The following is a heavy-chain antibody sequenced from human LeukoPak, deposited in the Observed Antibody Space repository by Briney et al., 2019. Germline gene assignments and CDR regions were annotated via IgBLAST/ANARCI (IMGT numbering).Heavy chain of an antibody. Sequence: GSLRLSCAASGFTFSSYAMSWVRQAPGKGLEWIGEINHSGSTNYNPSLKSRVTISVDTSKNQFSLKLSSVTAADTAVYYCARGIGGYWGQGTLVTVSS. D-gene: IGHD3-10*01. CDR2: INHSGST. CDR1: GFTFSSYA. V-gene: IGHV4-34*01. CDR3: ARGIGGY. J-gene: IGHJ4*02.